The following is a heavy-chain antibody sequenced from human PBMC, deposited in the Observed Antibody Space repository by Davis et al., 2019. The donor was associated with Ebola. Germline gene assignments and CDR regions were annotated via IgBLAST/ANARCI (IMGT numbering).Heavy chain of an antibody. CDR2: TYYRSKWCN. V-gene: IGHV6-1*01. CDR3: ARDLMTTLGIGYGMDV. J-gene: IGHJ6*02. Sequence: SQTPSLTCSISGDRVPSNSVAWNWIRQSPSRGIEWLGRTYYRSKWCNDYAVCVKSRTTIKADTSKNQFSLKLSSVTAADTAVYYCARDLMTTLGIGYGMDVWGQGTTVTVSS. CDR1: GDRVPSNSVA. D-gene: IGHD4-11*01.